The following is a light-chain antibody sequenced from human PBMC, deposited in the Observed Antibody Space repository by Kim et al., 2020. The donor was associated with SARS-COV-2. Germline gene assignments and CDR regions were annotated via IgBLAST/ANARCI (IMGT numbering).Light chain of an antibody. CDR3: QEANFFPTT. Sequence: DVHMTQSPSSVSASVGDRVTITCRASQSISTWVAWYQQKPGKAPKLLISAASSLQSGVPSRFSGSGSGTDFTLTISNLQPEDIATYDCQEANFFPTTFGQGTRLEIK. CDR2: AAS. V-gene: IGKV1-12*01. CDR1: QSISTW. J-gene: IGKJ5*01.